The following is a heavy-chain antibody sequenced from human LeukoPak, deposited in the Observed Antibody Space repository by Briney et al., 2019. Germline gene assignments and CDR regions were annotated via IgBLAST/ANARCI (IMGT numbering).Heavy chain of an antibody. CDR1: GFTFSSYW. Sequence: GGSLRLSCAVSGFTFSSYWMTWVRQAPGKGLEWVANMNQDGDKKYYVGSVEGRFTISRDNAKNLVFLQMNNLRGEDTAVYHCARAGSGSYVGYYFDYWGQGALVTVSS. V-gene: IGHV3-7*01. CDR3: ARAGSGSYVGYYFDY. J-gene: IGHJ4*02. CDR2: MNQDGDKK. D-gene: IGHD6-19*01.